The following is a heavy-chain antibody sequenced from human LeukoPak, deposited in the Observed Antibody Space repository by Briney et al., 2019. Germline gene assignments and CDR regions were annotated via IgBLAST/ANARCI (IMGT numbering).Heavy chain of an antibody. D-gene: IGHD3-22*01. CDR2: ISWNSGSI. V-gene: IGHV3-9*01. J-gene: IGHJ4*02. CDR1: GFTFDDYA. Sequence: PGRSLRLSCAASGFTFDDYAMHWVRRAPGKGLEWVSGISWNSGSIGYADSVKGRFTISRDNAKNSLYLQMNSLRAEDTALYYCAKSTVYYYDSSGYYSNWGQGTLVTVSS. CDR3: AKSTVYYYDSSGYYSN.